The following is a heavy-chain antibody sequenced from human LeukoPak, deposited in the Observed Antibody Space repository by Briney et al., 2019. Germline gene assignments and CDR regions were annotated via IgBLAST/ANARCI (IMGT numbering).Heavy chain of an antibody. Sequence: GGSLRLSCAASGFTFSNAWMSWVRQAPGKGLEWVGRIKSKTDGGTTDYAAPVKGRFTISRDDSKHTLYLQTNSLKTEDTAVYYCTTDRGTGTTWGGDWGQGTLVTVSS. J-gene: IGHJ4*02. CDR3: TTDRGTGTTWGGD. CDR2: IKSKTDGGTT. CDR1: GFTFSNAW. D-gene: IGHD1-7*01. V-gene: IGHV3-15*01.